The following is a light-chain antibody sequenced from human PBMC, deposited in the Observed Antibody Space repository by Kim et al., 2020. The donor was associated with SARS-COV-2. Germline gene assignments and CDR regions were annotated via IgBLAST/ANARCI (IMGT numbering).Light chain of an antibody. V-gene: IGKV3-20*01. CDR2: NAF. CDR1: QSISSNY. J-gene: IGKJ1*01. CDR3: QQYHSSPWT. Sequence: EIVLTQSPGTLSLSPGERATLSCRASQSISSNYLAWYQQKPGQAPGLLIYNAFSRAPGIPDRFSGSGSGTDFTLTINRLEPEDFAVYSCQQYHSSPWTFGQGTKVDIK.